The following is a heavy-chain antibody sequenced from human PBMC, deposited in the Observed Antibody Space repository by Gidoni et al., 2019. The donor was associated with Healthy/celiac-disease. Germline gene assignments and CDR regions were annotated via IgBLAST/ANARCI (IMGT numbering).Heavy chain of an antibody. CDR1: GGSISSGGYY. J-gene: IGHJ4*02. Sequence: QVQLQESGPGLVKPSQTLSLTCTVSGGSISSGGYYWGWIRQHPGKGLEWIGYIYYSGSTYYNPSLKSRVTISVDTSKNQFSLKLSSVTAADTAVYYCARISFGGRDGYKGTYYFDYWGQGTLVTVSS. V-gene: IGHV4-31*03. D-gene: IGHD3-16*01. CDR2: IYYSGST. CDR3: ARISFGGRDGYKGTYYFDY.